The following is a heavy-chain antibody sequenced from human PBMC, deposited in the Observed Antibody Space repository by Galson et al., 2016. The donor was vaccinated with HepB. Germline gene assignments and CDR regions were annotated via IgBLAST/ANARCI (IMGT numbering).Heavy chain of an antibody. CDR1: GFTFDSYS. CDR3: PKLSGDWYLDL. D-gene: IGHD7-27*01. J-gene: IGHJ2*01. V-gene: IGHV3-48*02. CDR2: ISSTSRTI. Sequence: SLRLSCAASGFTFDSYSMNWVRQAPGKGLEWISHISSTSRTIHYAESVKGRFTISRDNAKNSLSLQMNSLRDEETAVYYCPKLSGDWYLDLWGRGTLVTVSS.